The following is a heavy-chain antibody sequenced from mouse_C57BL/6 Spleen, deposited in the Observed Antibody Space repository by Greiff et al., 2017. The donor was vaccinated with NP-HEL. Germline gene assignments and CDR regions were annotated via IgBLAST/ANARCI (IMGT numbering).Heavy chain of an antibody. CDR3: ARSGYDYDEDY. J-gene: IGHJ2*01. Sequence: VQLQQSGAELVKPGASVKLSCKASGYTFTSYWMHWVKQRPGQGLEWIGMIHPNSGSNNYNEKFKSKATLTVDKSSSTAYMQLSSLTSEDSAVYYCARSGYDYDEDYWGQGTTLTVSS. D-gene: IGHD2-4*01. CDR1: GYTFTSYW. V-gene: IGHV1-64*01. CDR2: IHPNSGSN.